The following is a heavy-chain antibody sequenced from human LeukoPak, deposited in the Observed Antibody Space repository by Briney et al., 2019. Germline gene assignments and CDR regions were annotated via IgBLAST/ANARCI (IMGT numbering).Heavy chain of an antibody. Sequence: QPGGSLRLSCAASGFTVSSNYMSWVRQAPGKGLEWVSAISGSGGSTYYADSVKGRFTISRDNSKNTLYLQMNSLRAEDTAVYYCAKGGDYTPFDYWGQGTLVTVSS. CDR3: AKGGDYTPFDY. CDR1: GFTVSSNY. CDR2: ISGSGGST. V-gene: IGHV3-23*01. D-gene: IGHD4-17*01. J-gene: IGHJ4*02.